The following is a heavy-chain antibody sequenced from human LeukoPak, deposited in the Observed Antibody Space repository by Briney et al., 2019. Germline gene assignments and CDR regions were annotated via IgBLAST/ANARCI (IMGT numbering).Heavy chain of an antibody. Sequence: WASVKVSCKTSGYSENFYGITWVRQVAGQGLEWMGWISAQHGQTEYAPNSQDRVTMTTDTYTNTAYMELRSLRSDDTAVYYCARDNSVEDTAWWFDPWGQGTLVTVSS. D-gene: IGHD4-23*01. J-gene: IGHJ5*02. CDR2: ISAQHGQT. CDR1: GYSENFYG. CDR3: ARDNSVEDTAWWFDP. V-gene: IGHV1-18*01.